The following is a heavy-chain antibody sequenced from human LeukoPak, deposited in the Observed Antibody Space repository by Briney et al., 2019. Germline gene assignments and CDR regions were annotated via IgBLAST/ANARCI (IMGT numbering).Heavy chain of an antibody. J-gene: IGHJ3*02. V-gene: IGHV3-23*01. CDR2: LSVGVGST. Sequence: GRSLRLSCAASGFTFSSYAMSWVRQAPGKGLGWVSDLSVGVGSTYYADSVRGRFTISRDNAKNSLYLQMNSLRAEDTAVYYCARDEKYYYDTSGYYSDAFDIWGQATMVTVSS. D-gene: IGHD3-22*01. CDR1: GFTFSSYA. CDR3: ARDEKYYYDTSGYYSDAFDI.